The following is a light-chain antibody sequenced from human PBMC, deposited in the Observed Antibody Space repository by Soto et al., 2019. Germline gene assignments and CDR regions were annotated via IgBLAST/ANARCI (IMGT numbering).Light chain of an antibody. CDR3: QQSSSSPPIT. Sequence: DIPLTQSPSSLSASLGDSVSISCRASQNIDNSLHWYRQKSGEVPQVLIYAASTLRDGVSSRISGSGDGTEVTLTISNLLPDDFATYYCQQSSSSPPITFGQGTRLDI. V-gene: IGKV1-39*01. CDR1: QNIDNS. J-gene: IGKJ5*01. CDR2: AAS.